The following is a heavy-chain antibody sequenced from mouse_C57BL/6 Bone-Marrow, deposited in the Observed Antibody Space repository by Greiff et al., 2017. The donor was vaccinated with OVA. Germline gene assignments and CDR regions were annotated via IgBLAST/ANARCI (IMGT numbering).Heavy chain of an antibody. CDR2: IDPSDSYT. CDR1: GYTFTSYW. CDR3: ARDGSSSYYYAMDY. V-gene: IGHV1-69*01. J-gene: IGHJ4*01. D-gene: IGHD1-1*01. Sequence: VQLQQPGAELVMPGASVKLSCKASGYTFTSYWMHWVKQRPGQGLEWIGEIDPSDSYTNYNQKFKGKSTLTVDKSSSTAYMQLSSLTSEDSAVYYCARDGSSSYYYAMDYWGQGTSVTVSS.